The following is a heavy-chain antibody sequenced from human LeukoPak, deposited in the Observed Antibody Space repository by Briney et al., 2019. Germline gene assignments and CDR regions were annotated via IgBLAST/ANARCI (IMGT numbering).Heavy chain of an antibody. D-gene: IGHD2-15*01. CDR1: GGSISSYY. CDR3: ARYPTGYCSGGSCYNSGNAFDI. V-gene: IGHV4-59*01. CDR2: IHYSGST. J-gene: IGHJ3*02. Sequence: SETLSLTCTVSGGSISSYYRSWIRQPPGKGLEWIGYIHYSGSTNYNPSLKSRVTISVDTSKNQFSLKLSSVTAADTAVYYCARYPTGYCSGGSCYNSGNAFDIWGQGTMVTVSS.